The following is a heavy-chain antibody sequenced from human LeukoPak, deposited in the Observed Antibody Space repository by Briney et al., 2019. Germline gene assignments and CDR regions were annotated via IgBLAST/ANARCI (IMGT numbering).Heavy chain of an antibody. CDR1: GGSISSGGYS. Sequence: SETLSLTCAVSGGSISSGGYSWSWIRQPPGKGLEWIGEINHSGSTNYNPSLKSRVTISVDTSKNQFSLKLSSVTAADTAVYYCATLVIGYCSSTSCHLNWFDPWGQGTLVTVSS. V-gene: IGHV4-34*01. CDR2: INHSGST. J-gene: IGHJ5*02. CDR3: ATLVIGYCSSTSCHLNWFDP. D-gene: IGHD2-2*01.